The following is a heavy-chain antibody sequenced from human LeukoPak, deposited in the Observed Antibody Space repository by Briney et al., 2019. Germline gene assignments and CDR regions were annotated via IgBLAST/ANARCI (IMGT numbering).Heavy chain of an antibody. J-gene: IGHJ4*02. CDR1: GYSFTNYW. CDR3: ARDPSNTSGYRVYHDY. V-gene: IGHV1-18*04. Sequence: GESLRLSCEGSGYSFTNYWISWVRQAPGQGLEWMGWISCYNRDTRYAQKFQGRVTMTTDTSTSTVHMELRSLRSDDTAVYYCARDPSNTSGYRVYHDYWGQGALVTVSS. CDR2: ISCYNRDT. D-gene: IGHD5/OR15-5a*01.